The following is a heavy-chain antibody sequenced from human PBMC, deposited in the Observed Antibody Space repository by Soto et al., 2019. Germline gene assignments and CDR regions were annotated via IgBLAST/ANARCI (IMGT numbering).Heavy chain of an antibody. J-gene: IGHJ4*02. CDR3: ARDHIIPAVGTLDY. V-gene: IGHV1-18*01. CDR1: GYTFSNYG. D-gene: IGHD6-13*01. Sequence: QVQLVQSEAEVKKPGASVKVSCKATGYTFSNYGISWVRQVPGQGLEWMGWISVYKAKTNYAQKFQGRVIMTTDTSTGTAYMELRTLRSDDTAVYYCARDHIIPAVGTLDYWGQGTLVIVSS. CDR2: ISVYKAKT.